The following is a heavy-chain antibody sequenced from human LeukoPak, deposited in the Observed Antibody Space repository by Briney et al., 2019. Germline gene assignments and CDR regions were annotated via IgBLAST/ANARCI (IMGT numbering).Heavy chain of an antibody. J-gene: IGHJ4*02. V-gene: IGHV3-23*01. Sequence: GGSLRLSCAASGFIFSTYTMNWVRQAPGKGPEWVSSISSSGGSTYYADSVKGRFTISRDNSKNTLYLQVNSLRSEDTAVYYCAKAAVYHDSCPDSWGQGTLVTVSS. CDR1: GFIFSTYT. D-gene: IGHD5/OR15-5a*01. CDR2: ISSSGGST. CDR3: AKAAVYHDSCPDS.